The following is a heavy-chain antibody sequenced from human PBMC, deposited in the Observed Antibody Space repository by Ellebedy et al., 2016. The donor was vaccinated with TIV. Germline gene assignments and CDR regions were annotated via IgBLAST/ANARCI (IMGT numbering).Heavy chain of an antibody. V-gene: IGHV1-69*13. Sequence: SVKVSCXASGGTFSSYAISWVRQAPGQGLEWMGGIIPIFGTANYAQKFQGRVTITADESTSTAYMELSSLRSEDTAVYYCASPYDFWSGYSPRGHYYYYMDVWGKGTTVTVSS. CDR2: IIPIFGTA. CDR3: ASPYDFWSGYSPRGHYYYYMDV. D-gene: IGHD3-3*01. CDR1: GGTFSSYA. J-gene: IGHJ6*03.